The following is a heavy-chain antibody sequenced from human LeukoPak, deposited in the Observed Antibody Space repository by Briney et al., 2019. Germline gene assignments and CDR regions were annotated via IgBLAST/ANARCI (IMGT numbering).Heavy chain of an antibody. V-gene: IGHV3-30*02. Sequence: GGSLRLSCVVSGFPLSDYGTHWVRQAPGRGLQWVAFITFDGSHQYYADSVEGRFTISRDTSKNTLYLQMNSLTVEDTAAYFCSKDYGPWGVGATPHYWGQGTLVTISS. D-gene: IGHD1-26*01. CDR2: ITFDGSHQ. J-gene: IGHJ4*02. CDR1: GFPLSDYG. CDR3: SKDYGPWGVGATPHY.